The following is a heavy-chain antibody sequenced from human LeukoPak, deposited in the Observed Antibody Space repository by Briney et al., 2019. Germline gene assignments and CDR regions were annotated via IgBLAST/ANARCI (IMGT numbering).Heavy chain of an antibody. CDR3: ARDRSGHYMDV. J-gene: IGHJ6*03. Sequence: SETLSLTCIVSGGSISSYYWSCIRQPPGKGLEWIGYVYYSGSTSYNPSLKSRVTISVDTSKNQFSLKLSSVTAADTAVYYCARDRSGHYMDVWGKGTTVTVSS. CDR1: GGSISSYY. V-gene: IGHV4-59*01. CDR2: VYYSGST.